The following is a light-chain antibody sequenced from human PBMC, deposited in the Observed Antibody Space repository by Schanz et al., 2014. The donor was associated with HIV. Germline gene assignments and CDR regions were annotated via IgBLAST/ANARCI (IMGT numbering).Light chain of an antibody. V-gene: IGKV3D-20*02. CDR2: GAS. J-gene: IGKJ1*01. Sequence: EVVLTQSPGTLSLSPGERATLSCRASQTVSNTFLAWYQQKLGQAPRLLIYGASSRATGIPDRFSGSGSGTDFTLTISRLEPEDFAVYYCQQRTNWPPWTFGQGTKVEFK. CDR3: QQRTNWPPWT. CDR1: QTVSNTF.